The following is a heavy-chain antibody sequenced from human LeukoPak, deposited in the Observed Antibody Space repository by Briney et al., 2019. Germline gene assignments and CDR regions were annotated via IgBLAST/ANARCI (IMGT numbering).Heavy chain of an antibody. J-gene: IGHJ4*02. D-gene: IGHD6-19*01. V-gene: IGHV1-18*01. CDR1: RYTLTHHS. CDR3: ARDPTNTSGWYAHFDY. Sequence: ASVKVSCKASRYTLTHHSITSVRQAPGEGLERVGWISGYNADTNSAQNFRGRITMTTDTATSTAYMELSRLTSDDTAVFYWARDPTNTSGWYAHFDYWGQGTLVTVSS. CDR2: ISGYNADT.